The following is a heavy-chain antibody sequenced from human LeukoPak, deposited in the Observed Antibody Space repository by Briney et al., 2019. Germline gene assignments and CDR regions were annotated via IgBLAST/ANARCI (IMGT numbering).Heavy chain of an antibody. CDR3: ARETVGSGSYYYYYYMDV. CDR2: INPNSGGT. V-gene: IGHV1-2*02. CDR1: GYTFTGYY. Sequence: GASVKVSCKASGYTFTGYYMHWVRQAPGQGLEWMGWINPNSGGTNYAQKLQGRVTMTTDTSTSTAYMELRSLRSDDTAVYYCARETVGSGSYYYYYYMDVWGKGTTVTVSS. D-gene: IGHD1-26*01. J-gene: IGHJ6*03.